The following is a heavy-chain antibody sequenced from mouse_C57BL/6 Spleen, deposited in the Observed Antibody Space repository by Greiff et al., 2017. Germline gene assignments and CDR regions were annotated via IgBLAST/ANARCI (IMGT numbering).Heavy chain of an antibody. CDR3: ARWLRYFFDY. J-gene: IGHJ2*01. D-gene: IGHD1-2*01. V-gene: IGHV5-17*01. CDR1: GFTFSDYG. CDR2: ISSGSSTI. Sequence: EVMLVESGGGLVKPGGSLKLSCAASGFTFSDYGMHWVRQAPEKGLEWVAYISSGSSTIYYADTVKGRFTISRDNAKNTLFLQMTSLRSEDTAMYYCARWLRYFFDYWGQGTTLTVSS.